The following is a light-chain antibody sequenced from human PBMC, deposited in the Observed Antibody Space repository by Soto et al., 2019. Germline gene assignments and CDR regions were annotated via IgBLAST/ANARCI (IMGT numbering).Light chain of an antibody. CDR2: GAV. J-gene: IGKJ1*01. CDR3: QHYGNSLWT. V-gene: IGKV3-20*01. CDR1: QSVSNTY. Sequence: EIVLTHSPGTLSLSPCEGATLSFSASQSVSNTYLAWYQQKPGQAPSLLIYGAVSRTTGIPDRFSASGSGTDFTLTISRLEPEDFAVYYCQHYGNSLWTFGQGTKVDIK.